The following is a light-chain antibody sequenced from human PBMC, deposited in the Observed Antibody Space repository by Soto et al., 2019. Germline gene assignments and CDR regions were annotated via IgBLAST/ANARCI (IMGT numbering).Light chain of an antibody. J-gene: IGKJ5*01. V-gene: IGKV1-39*01. Sequence: DIQMPRSPSALSASVGARVNITCRARQNINSYLNWYQQKPGKAPKLLIYAASSLQSGVPSRFSGSGSGTDFTLTDSSLQPEDFATYYCHQSYDIPTFGQGTRLELK. CDR1: QNINSY. CDR2: AAS. CDR3: HQSYDIPT.